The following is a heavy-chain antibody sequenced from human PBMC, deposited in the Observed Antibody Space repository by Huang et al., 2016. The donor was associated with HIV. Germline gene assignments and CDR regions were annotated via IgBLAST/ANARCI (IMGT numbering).Heavy chain of an antibody. D-gene: IGHD6-13*01. Sequence: QVQLVESGGGVVQPGRSLRLSCAASGSTFSSFGMHWVHQAPGKGLEWVEVISYDGSNKYYGDSVKGRFTISRDNSKNTLYLQMNSLRTEDTAVYYCAKGASGSWSFDPWGRGTLVTVSS. CDR2: ISYDGSNK. J-gene: IGHJ5*02. CDR3: AKGASGSWSFDP. V-gene: IGHV3-30*18. CDR1: GSTFSSFG.